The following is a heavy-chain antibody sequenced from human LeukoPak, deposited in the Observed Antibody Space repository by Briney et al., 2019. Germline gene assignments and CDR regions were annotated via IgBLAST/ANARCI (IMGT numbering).Heavy chain of an antibody. CDR1: AASISSSSHH. D-gene: IGHD3-3*01. CDR3: VRHDGRGGSTMGAFDS. J-gene: IGHJ5*01. CDR2: IYSGRTV. V-gene: IGHV4-39*01. Sequence: SETLSLTCTISAASISSSSHHWGWIRQSPGKGLEWIGSIYSGRTVYYSPSLNSRVTISVVTSKDQFILQLNSVTAADTAVYYCVRHDGRGGSTMGAFDSWGQGSLVTVSS.